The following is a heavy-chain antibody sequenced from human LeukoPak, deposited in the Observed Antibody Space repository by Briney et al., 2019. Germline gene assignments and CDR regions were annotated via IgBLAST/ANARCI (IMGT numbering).Heavy chain of an antibody. D-gene: IGHD1-26*01. V-gene: IGHV1-69*13. CDR2: IIPIFGTA. Sequence: VASVKVSCKASGGTFSSYAISWVRQAPGQGLEWMGGIIPIFGTANYAQKFQGRVTITADESTSTAYMELSSLRSEDTAVYYCARDPLVVGATTLRYFDYWGQGTLVTVSS. CDR1: GGTFSSYA. J-gene: IGHJ4*02. CDR3: ARDPLVVGATTLRYFDY.